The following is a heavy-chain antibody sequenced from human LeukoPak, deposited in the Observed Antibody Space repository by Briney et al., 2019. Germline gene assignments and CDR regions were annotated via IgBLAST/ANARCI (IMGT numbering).Heavy chain of an antibody. CDR2: IYYSGST. D-gene: IGHD3-10*01. CDR3: ARNRYYYGSGNYGVPNWFDP. Sequence: SETLSLTCTVSGGSISSNSYYWGRIRQPPGKGLKWIGSIYYSGSTYYNPSLKSRVTISVDTSKNQFSLKLNSVTAADTAVYYCARNRYYYGSGNYGVPNWFDPWGQGTLVTVSS. V-gene: IGHV4-39*01. CDR1: GGSISSNSYY. J-gene: IGHJ5*02.